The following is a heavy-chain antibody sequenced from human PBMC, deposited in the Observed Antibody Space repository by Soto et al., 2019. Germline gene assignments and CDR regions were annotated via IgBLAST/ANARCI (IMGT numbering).Heavy chain of an antibody. CDR1: GFSLRTSGMC. CDR2: IDWDDDK. V-gene: IGHV2-70*11. Sequence: GSGPTLVNPTQTLTLTCTFSGFSLRTSGMCMSWIRQPPGKALDWLARIDWDDDKYYSTSLKTRLTISKDTSKNQIVLTMTNMDPVDTATYYCARTDLGKDGYNFNHWGQGTLVTVSS. D-gene: IGHD5-12*01. J-gene: IGHJ4*02. CDR3: ARTDLGKDGYNFNH.